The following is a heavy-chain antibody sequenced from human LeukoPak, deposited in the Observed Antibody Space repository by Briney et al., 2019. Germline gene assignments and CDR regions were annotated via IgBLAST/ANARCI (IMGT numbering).Heavy chain of an antibody. CDR2: ISSSSSYI. CDR3: ARVEYCSGGSCHPFGAFDI. D-gene: IGHD2-15*01. CDR1: GFTFSSYS. V-gene: IGHV3-21*01. Sequence: GGSLRLSCAASGFTFSSYSMNWVRQAPGKGLEWVSSISSSSSYIYYADSVKGRFTISRDNAKNSLYLQMNSLRAEDTAVYYCARVEYCSGGSCHPFGAFDIWGQGTMVTVSS. J-gene: IGHJ3*02.